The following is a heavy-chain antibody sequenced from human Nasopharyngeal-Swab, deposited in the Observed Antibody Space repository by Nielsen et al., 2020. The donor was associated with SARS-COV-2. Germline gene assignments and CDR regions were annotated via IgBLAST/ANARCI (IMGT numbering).Heavy chain of an antibody. CDR3: ARIAAVDIRGFQH. Sequence: GGSLSLSCAASGFSFSSYWMHWVRQVPGKGLVWVSCIYGDGTTTKYADSVKGRFTISRDNAKNTLYLQMNGLRAEDTAVYYCARIAAVDIRGFQHWGQGTLVSVSS. V-gene: IGHV3-74*03. J-gene: IGHJ1*01. CDR2: IYGDGTTT. D-gene: IGHD6-13*01. CDR1: GFSFSSYW.